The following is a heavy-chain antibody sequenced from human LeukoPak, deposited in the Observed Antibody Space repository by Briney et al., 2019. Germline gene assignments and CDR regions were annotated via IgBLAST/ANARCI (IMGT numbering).Heavy chain of an antibody. D-gene: IGHD6-13*01. CDR1: GFTFRDYW. CDR2: IDSDATST. Sequence: GGSLRLSCAASGFTFRDYWMHWVRQAPEKGLMWVSHIDSDATSTYYTDSVKGRFTISRDNAKNSLYLQMNSLRAEDTALYYCAKDIGHSSSWYVIGFDYWGQGTLVTVSS. V-gene: IGHV3-74*01. CDR3: AKDIGHSSSWYVIGFDY. J-gene: IGHJ4*02.